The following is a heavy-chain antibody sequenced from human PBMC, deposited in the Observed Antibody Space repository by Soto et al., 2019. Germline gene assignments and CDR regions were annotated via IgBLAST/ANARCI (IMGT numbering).Heavy chain of an antibody. D-gene: IGHD4-17*01. Sequence: EVQLLESGGGFVQPGGSLRLSCAASGFTFSSYGMSWVRQAPGKGLEWVSGISGSGGSTYYADSVKGRFTISRDSSKNTLYLQMNSLRAEDTAVYYWAKAYYGDYSFYYYAIDVWGQGTTVTVSS. CDR1: GFTFSSYG. CDR3: AKAYYGDYSFYYYAIDV. V-gene: IGHV3-23*01. J-gene: IGHJ6*02. CDR2: ISGSGGST.